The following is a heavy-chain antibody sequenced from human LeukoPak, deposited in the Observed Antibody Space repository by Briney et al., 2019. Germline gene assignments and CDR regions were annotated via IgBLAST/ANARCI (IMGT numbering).Heavy chain of an antibody. Sequence: SETLSLTCTVSGGSIGSSSYYWGWIRQPPGKGLEWIGSIYYSGSTYYNPSLKSRVTISVDTSKNQFSLKLSSATAADTAVYYCARHIFRVRAVAPINWFDPWGRGTLVTVSS. CDR2: IYYSGST. D-gene: IGHD6-19*01. CDR1: GGSIGSSSYY. V-gene: IGHV4-39*01. J-gene: IGHJ5*02. CDR3: ARHIFRVRAVAPINWFDP.